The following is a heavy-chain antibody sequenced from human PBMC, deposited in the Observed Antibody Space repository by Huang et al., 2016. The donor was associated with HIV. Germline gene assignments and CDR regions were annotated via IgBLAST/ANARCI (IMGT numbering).Heavy chain of an antibody. Sequence: EVQLLESGGGLVQPGGSLRLSCAASGFTFSSYAMSWVRQAPGKGLEWVSAISGSGGITYYADSVKGRFTISRDNSKNTLYLQMNSLRAEDTAVYYCAKQSSGWYVSADAFDIWGQGTMVTVSS. V-gene: IGHV3-23*01. J-gene: IGHJ3*02. CDR2: ISGSGGIT. D-gene: IGHD6-19*01. CDR3: AKQSSGWYVSADAFDI. CDR1: GFTFSSYA.